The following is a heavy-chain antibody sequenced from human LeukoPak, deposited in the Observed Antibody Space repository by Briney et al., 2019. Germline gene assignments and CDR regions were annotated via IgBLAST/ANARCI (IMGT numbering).Heavy chain of an antibody. V-gene: IGHV3-9*01. J-gene: IGHJ4*02. CDR1: GFTFDDYA. D-gene: IGHD2-2*01. Sequence: GGSLRLSCAASGFTFDDYAMHWVRQAPGKGLEWVSGISWNSGSIGYADSVKGRFTISRDNAKTSLYLQMNSLRAEDTALYYCAKGTPIVVVPAATELFDYWGQGTLVTVSS. CDR3: AKGTPIVVVPAATELFDY. CDR2: ISWNSGSI.